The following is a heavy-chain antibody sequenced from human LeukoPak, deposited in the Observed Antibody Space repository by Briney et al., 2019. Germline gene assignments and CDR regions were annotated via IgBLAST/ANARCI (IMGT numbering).Heavy chain of an antibody. J-gene: IGHJ4*02. Sequence: GGSLRLSCAASGFTLSNNWMHWVRQAPGKGLVWVSRINGDGSSTSYADSVKGRFTISRDNAKNTLYLQMNSLRAEDTAVYYCAKGQRYYYGSGIIDYWGQGTLVTVSS. CDR1: GFTLSNNW. CDR3: AKGQRYYYGSGIIDY. CDR2: INGDGSST. V-gene: IGHV3-74*01. D-gene: IGHD3-10*01.